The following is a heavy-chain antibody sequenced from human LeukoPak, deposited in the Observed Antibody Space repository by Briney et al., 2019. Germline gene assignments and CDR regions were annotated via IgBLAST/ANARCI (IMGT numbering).Heavy chain of an antibody. J-gene: IGHJ4*02. V-gene: IGHV1-69*05. CDR3: ARGMLAYCGGDCYSTLDY. CDR1: GGTFSSYA. CDR2: IIPIFGTA. D-gene: IGHD2-21*02. Sequence: SVKVSCKASGGTFSSYAISWVRQAPGQGLEWMGGIIPIFGTANYAQKFQGRVTITTDESTSTAYMELSSLRSEDTAVYYCARGMLAYCGGDCYSTLDYWGQGTLVTVSS.